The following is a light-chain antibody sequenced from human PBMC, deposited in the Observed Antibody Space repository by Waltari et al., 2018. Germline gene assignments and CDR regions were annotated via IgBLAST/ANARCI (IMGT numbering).Light chain of an antibody. Sequence: EIAMTQSPATLSVSPGARATLTCRASQSVSSNLAWYQQKPGQAPRLLIYGASTRATGIPARFSGSGSGTEFTLTISSLQSEDFAVYYCQQYNNWPPSWTFGQGTKVEIK. CDR1: QSVSSN. J-gene: IGKJ1*01. CDR2: GAS. V-gene: IGKV3-15*01. CDR3: QQYNNWPPSWT.